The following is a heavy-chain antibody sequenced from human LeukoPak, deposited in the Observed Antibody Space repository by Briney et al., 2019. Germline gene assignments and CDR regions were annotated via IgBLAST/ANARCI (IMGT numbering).Heavy chain of an antibody. Sequence: GASVKVSCKASGYTFTGYYMHWVRQAPGQGLEWMGWINPNSGGTNYAQKFQGWVTMTRDTSISTAYMELSRLRSDDTAAYYCARHVEYYDFWSGYYTGNYFDYWGQGTLVTVSS. D-gene: IGHD3-3*01. CDR2: INPNSGGT. CDR3: ARHVEYYDFWSGYYTGNYFDY. V-gene: IGHV1-2*04. J-gene: IGHJ4*02. CDR1: GYTFTGYY.